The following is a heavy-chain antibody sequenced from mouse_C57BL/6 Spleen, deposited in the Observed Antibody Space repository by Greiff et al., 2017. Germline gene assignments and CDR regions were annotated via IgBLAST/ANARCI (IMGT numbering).Heavy chain of an antibody. CDR3: ARSGYDYDLD. D-gene: IGHD2-4*01. V-gene: IGHV1-82*01. Sequence: QVQLQPSGPELVKPGASVKISCKASGYAFSSSWMNWVKQRPGKGLEWIGLIYPGDGDTNYNGKFKGKATLPAYKSSSTAYMQLSSLTSEDSAVYFCARSGYDYDLDWGQGTTLTVSS. CDR1: GYAFSSSW. CDR2: IYPGDGDT. J-gene: IGHJ2*01.